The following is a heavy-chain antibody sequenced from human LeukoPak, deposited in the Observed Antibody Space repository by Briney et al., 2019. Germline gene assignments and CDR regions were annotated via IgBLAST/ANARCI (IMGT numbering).Heavy chain of an antibody. CDR2: IYISGST. CDR3: ARPGIAATGAFDC. CDR1: GGSISSYY. V-gene: IGHV4-4*07. Sequence: PSETLSLTCTVSGGSISSYYWSWIRQPAGKGLEWIGRIYISGSTYYNPSLKSRVSISVDTSKNQFSLNLTSVTAADTAVYFCARPGIAATGAFDCWGQGTLVTVSS. D-gene: IGHD6-13*01. J-gene: IGHJ4*02.